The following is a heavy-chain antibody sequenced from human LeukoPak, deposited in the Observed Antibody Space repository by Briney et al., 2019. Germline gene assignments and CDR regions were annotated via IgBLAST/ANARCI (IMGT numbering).Heavy chain of an antibody. D-gene: IGHD3-3*01. V-gene: IGHV4-34*01. CDR1: GGSFSGYY. CDR3: ARLYDFWSGYSC. CDR2: INHSGST. Sequence: PSETLSLTCAVYGGSFSGYYWSWIRQPPGKGLEWIGEINHSGSTNYNPSLKSRVTISVDTSKNQFSLKLSSVTAADTAVYYCARLYDFWSGYSCWGQGTLVPVSS. J-gene: IGHJ4*02.